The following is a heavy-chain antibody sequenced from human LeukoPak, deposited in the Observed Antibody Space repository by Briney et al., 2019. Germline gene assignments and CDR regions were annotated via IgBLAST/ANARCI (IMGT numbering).Heavy chain of an antibody. V-gene: IGHV4-34*01. D-gene: IGHD2-21*02. Sequence: PSETLSLTCAVYGGSFSGYYWSWIRQPPGKGLEWIGEINHSGSTNYNPSLKSRVTISVDTSKNQFSLKLSSVTAADTAVYYCARGGGDGYFDYWGQGTLVTVSS. CDR1: GGSFSGYY. CDR2: INHSGST. J-gene: IGHJ4*02. CDR3: ARGGGDGYFDY.